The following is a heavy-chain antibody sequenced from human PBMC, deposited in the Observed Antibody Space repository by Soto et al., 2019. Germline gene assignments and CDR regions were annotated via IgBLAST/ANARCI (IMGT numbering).Heavy chain of an antibody. D-gene: IGHD1-26*01. V-gene: IGHV4-59*08. CDR1: GASITAYY. Sequence: QVQLQESGPGLVKPSETLSLTCAVSGASITAYYWAWVRQPPGKGLEYIGHVHNSGRADYNPSLRSRVPISVHTSRNQFSLHLNSVTAADTAVYFCATHENGGTYPLAYWGQGTLVTVSS. J-gene: IGHJ4*02. CDR2: VHNSGRA. CDR3: ATHENGGTYPLAY.